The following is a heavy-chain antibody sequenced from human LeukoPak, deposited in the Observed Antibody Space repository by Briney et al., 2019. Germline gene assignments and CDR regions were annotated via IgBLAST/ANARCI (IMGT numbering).Heavy chain of an antibody. CDR1: GGSISSYY. CDR2: IYYSGST. D-gene: IGHD5-18*01. Sequence: PSETLSLTCTVSGGSISSYYWSWIRQPPGKGLEWIGYIYYSGSTNYNPSLKSRVTISVDTSKNQFSLKLSSVTAADTAVYYCARGEAADTAMVWPFDYWGQGTLVTVSS. J-gene: IGHJ4*02. CDR3: ARGEAADTAMVWPFDY. V-gene: IGHV4-59*12.